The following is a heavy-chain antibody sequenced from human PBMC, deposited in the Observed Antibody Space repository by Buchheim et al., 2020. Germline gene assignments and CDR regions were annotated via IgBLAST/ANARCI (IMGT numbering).Heavy chain of an antibody. CDR2: ISGYSGNT. Sequence: QVQLVQSGAEVKKPGASVKASCKASGYSFTSYGISWVRQAPGQGLEWMGWISGYSGNTNYAQKLQGSVTVTTETSTSTASMELRSLRSDDTAVYYCARTLQLILPDFDYWGQGTL. J-gene: IGHJ4*02. CDR3: ARTLQLILPDFDY. CDR1: GYSFTSYG. V-gene: IGHV1-18*01. D-gene: IGHD6-6*01.